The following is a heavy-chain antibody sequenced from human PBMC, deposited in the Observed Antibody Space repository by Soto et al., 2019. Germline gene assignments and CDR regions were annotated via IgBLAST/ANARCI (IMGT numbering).Heavy chain of an antibody. CDR2: IIPIFGTA. Sequence: QVQLVQSGAEVKKPGSSVKVSCKASGGTFSSYAISWVRQAPGQGLEWMGGIIPIFGTANYAQKFQGRVTITSDASTSTADMELSSLRSEDTAVYYCAKATFYYGSGSYYNPLYYYGMDVWVQGTTVTVSS. D-gene: IGHD3-10*01. CDR3: AKATFYYGSGSYYNPLYYYGMDV. J-gene: IGHJ6*02. V-gene: IGHV1-69*01. CDR1: GGTFSSYA.